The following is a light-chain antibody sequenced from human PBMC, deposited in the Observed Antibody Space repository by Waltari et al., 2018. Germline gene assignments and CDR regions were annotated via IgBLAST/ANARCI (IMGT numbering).Light chain of an antibody. V-gene: IGLV3-19*01. CDR3: HSRDSSGDVL. CDR1: SLRTYY. CDR2: GKN. Sequence: SSELTQDPAVSVALGQTVRITCQGVSLRTYYVSWFHQKPGQAPALVIYGKNNRPSGIPDRFSASSSGSTASLTIIGTQAEDEADYYCHSRDSSGDVLIGGGTKLTVV. J-gene: IGLJ2*01.